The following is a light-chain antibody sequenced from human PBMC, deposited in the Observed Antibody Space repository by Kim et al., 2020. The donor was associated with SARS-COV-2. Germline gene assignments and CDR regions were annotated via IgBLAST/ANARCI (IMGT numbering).Light chain of an antibody. CDR3: QQYKSNSVT. Sequence: ASVGDRVTITGRASQSISGWLAWYQQKPGKAPSLLIFDASTLDSGVPSRFYGSGSGTEFTLTITSLQPDDFATYYCQQYKSNSVTFGGGTKVDIK. CDR2: DAS. J-gene: IGKJ4*01. CDR1: QSISGW. V-gene: IGKV1-5*01.